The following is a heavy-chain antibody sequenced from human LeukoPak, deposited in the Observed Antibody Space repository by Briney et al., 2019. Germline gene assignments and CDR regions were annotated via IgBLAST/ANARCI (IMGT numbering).Heavy chain of an antibody. J-gene: IGHJ6*03. CDR1: GFTFSSYS. Sequence: GGSLRLSCAASGFTFSSYSMNWVRQAPGKGLEWVSAISGSGGSTYYADSVKGRFTISRDNSKNTLYLQMNSLRAEDTTVYFCARVYCSGGSCYPFYYYYMDVWGKGTTVTVSS. CDR2: ISGSGGST. CDR3: ARVYCSGGSCYPFYYYYMDV. V-gene: IGHV3-23*01. D-gene: IGHD2-15*01.